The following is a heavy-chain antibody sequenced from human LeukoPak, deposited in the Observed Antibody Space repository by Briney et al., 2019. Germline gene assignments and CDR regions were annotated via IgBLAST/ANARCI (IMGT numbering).Heavy chain of an antibody. CDR2: IRYDGSNK. J-gene: IGHJ4*02. CDR3: ARYSSSSFDY. Sequence: GGSLRLSCAASGFTFSSYGMHWVRQAPGKGLEWVAFIRYDGSNKYYADSVEGRFTISRDNSKNTLYLQMNSLRAEDTAVYYCARYSSSSFDYWGQGTLVTVSS. V-gene: IGHV3-30*02. CDR1: GFTFSSYG. D-gene: IGHD6-6*01.